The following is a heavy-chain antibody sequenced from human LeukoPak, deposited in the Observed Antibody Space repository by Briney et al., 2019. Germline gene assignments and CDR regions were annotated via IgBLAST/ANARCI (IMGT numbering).Heavy chain of an antibody. CDR2: IIPISGTA. CDR3: ARAPSYYYDSSGYSLDY. Sequence: SVKVSCKASGGTFSSYAISWVRQAPGQGLEWMGGIIPISGTANYAQKFQGRVTITTDESTSTAYMELSSLRSEDTAVYYCARAPSYYYDSSGYSLDYWGQGTLVTVSS. D-gene: IGHD3-22*01. J-gene: IGHJ4*02. CDR1: GGTFSSYA. V-gene: IGHV1-69*05.